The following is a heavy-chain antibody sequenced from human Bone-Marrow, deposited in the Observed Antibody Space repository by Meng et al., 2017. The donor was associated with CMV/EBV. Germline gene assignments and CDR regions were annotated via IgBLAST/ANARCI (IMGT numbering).Heavy chain of an antibody. J-gene: IGHJ5*02. CDR3: ARIAYYDFWSGYLRSFDP. V-gene: IGHV4-34*01. CDR1: GGSFSDYY. CDR2: IHHSGST. Sequence: GSLRLSCAVYGGSFSDYYWTWVRHPPGMGLEWIGEIHHSGSTNYNPSLKSRVTISVDTSKNQFSLKLSSVTAADTAVYYCARIAYYDFWSGYLRSFDPWGQGTLVTVSS. D-gene: IGHD3-3*01.